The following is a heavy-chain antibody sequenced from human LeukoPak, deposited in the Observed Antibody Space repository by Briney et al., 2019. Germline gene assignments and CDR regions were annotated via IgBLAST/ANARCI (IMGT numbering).Heavy chain of an antibody. CDR3: AGYTDYVSF. CDR1: GGSFSGYY. D-gene: IGHD4-17*01. CDR2: INHSGST. V-gene: IGHV4-34*01. J-gene: IGHJ4*02. Sequence: SETLSLTCAVYGGSFSGYYWSWIRQPPGKGLEWIGEINHSGSTYYNPSLKSRVTISVDTSKNQFSLKLTSMTAADTAVYFCAGYTDYVSFWGLGTLATVSS.